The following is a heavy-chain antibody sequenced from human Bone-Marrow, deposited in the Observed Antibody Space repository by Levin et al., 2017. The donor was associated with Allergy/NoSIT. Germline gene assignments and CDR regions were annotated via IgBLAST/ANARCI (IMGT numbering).Heavy chain of an antibody. CDR3: ARDGSFNYYGMDV. J-gene: IGHJ6*02. CDR2: ISHSGST. V-gene: IGHV4-4*02. D-gene: IGHD1-26*01. Sequence: PSETLSLTCAVSGGSISSNNWWSLVRQPPGKELEWIGEISHSGSTNYNPSLKSRIIISVDNSKNQFSLKLKSVTAADTAVYYCARDGSFNYYGMDVWGQGTTVTVS. CDR1: GGSISSNNW.